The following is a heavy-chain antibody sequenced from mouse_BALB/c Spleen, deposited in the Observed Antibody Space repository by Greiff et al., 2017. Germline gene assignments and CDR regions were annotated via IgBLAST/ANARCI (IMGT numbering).Heavy chain of an antibody. CDR3: AREVIHDFDV. V-gene: IGHV1S137*01. Sequence: QVQLQQSGAELVRPGVSVKISCKGSGYTFTDYAMHWVKQSHAKSLEWIGVISTYYGDASYNQKFKGKATMTVDKSSSTAYMELARLTSEDSAIYYCAREVIHDFDVWGAGTTVTVSS. CDR1: GYTFTDYA. CDR2: ISTYYGDA. D-gene: IGHD1-2*01. J-gene: IGHJ1*01.